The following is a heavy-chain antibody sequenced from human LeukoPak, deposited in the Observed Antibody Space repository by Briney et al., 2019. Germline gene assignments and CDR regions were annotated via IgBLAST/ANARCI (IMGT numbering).Heavy chain of an antibody. CDR3: ARAAGGTYYSYFDY. V-gene: IGHV1-18*01. CDR1: GYTFTSYG. D-gene: IGHD1-26*01. Sequence: ASVKVSCKASGYTFTSYGISWVRQAPGQGREWMGWISAYNGNTNYAQKLQGRVTMTTDTSTSTAYMELRSLRSDDTAVYYCARAAGGTYYSYFDYWGQGTLVTVSS. J-gene: IGHJ4*02. CDR2: ISAYNGNT.